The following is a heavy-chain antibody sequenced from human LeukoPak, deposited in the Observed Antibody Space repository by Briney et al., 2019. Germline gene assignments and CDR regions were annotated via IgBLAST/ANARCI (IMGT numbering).Heavy chain of an antibody. CDR2: INHSGST. V-gene: IGHV4-30-2*01. D-gene: IGHD5-24*01. CDR1: GGSISSGGYY. J-gene: IGHJ5*02. CDR3: ASNRRSPRRDGYNS. Sequence: SSQTLSLTCTVSGGSISSGGYYWSWIRQPPGKGLEWIGEINHSGSTNYNPSLKSRVTISVDTSKNQFSLKLSSVTAADTAVYYCASNRRSPRRDGYNSWGQGTLVTVSS.